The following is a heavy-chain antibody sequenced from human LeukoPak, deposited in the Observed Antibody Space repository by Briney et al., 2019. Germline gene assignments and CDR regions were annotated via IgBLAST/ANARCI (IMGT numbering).Heavy chain of an antibody. Sequence: ASVKVSCKASGYTFTSYDINWVRQATGQGLEWMGWMNPNSGNTGYAQKFQGRVTITRNTSISTAYMELSSLRSEDTAVYYCARGHRYDFWSGYPSYYYMDVWGKGTTVTVSS. CDR1: GYTFTSYD. CDR3: ARGHRYDFWSGYPSYYYMDV. V-gene: IGHV1-8*03. D-gene: IGHD3-3*01. J-gene: IGHJ6*03. CDR2: MNPNSGNT.